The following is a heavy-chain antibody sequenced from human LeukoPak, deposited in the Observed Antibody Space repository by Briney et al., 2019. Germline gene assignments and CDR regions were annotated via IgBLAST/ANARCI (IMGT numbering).Heavy chain of an antibody. V-gene: IGHV1-2*02. D-gene: IGHD1-26*01. CDR2: INPNSGGT. Sequence: ASVTVSFKSSVYAFTCYYMHWVRQAPGQGLEWMGWINPNSGGTNYAQKFQGSVTMTTDTSISTAYMELSSLRSDETAVYYCVVDGSYYFDYWGQGTLVTVSS. J-gene: IGHJ4*02. CDR3: VVDGSYYFDY. CDR1: VYAFTCYY.